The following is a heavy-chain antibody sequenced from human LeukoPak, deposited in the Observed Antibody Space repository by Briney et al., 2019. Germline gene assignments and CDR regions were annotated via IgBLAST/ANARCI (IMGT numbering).Heavy chain of an antibody. CDR1: GYTFTSYD. J-gene: IGHJ4*02. V-gene: IGHV1-8*03. D-gene: IGHD2-2*01. Sequence: GASVKVSCKASGYTFTSYDINWVRQATGQGLEWMGWMNLNSGNTGYAQKFQGRVTITRNTSISTAYMELSSLRSEDTAVYLRARGVRYCSSNRCGIHGKYYFDYWGQGTLVTVSS. CDR2: MNLNSGNT. CDR3: ARGVRYCSSNRCGIHGKYYFDY.